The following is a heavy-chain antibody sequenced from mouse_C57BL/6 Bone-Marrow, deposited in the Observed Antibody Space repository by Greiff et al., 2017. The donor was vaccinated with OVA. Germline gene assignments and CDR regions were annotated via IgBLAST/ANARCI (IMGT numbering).Heavy chain of an antibody. V-gene: IGHV5-17*01. CDR3: ARGGDYYGYYFDY. CDR1: GFTFSDYG. D-gene: IGHD1-1*01. CDR2: ISSGSSTI. J-gene: IGHJ2*01. Sequence: EVKLVESGGGLVKPGGSLKLSCAASGFTFSDYGMHWVRQAPEKGLEWVAYISSGSSTIYYADTVKGRFTISRDNAKNTLFLQMTSLRSEDTAMYYCARGGDYYGYYFDYWGQGTTLTVSS.